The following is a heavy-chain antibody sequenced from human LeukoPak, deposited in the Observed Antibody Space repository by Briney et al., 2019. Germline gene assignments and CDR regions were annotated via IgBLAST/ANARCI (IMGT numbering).Heavy chain of an antibody. V-gene: IGHV5-51*01. Sequence: GESLKMSCKGSGYSFSTYWIGWVRQMPGKGLEWMGIIYPGDSDTRYSPSFQGQVTISADKSINTAYLQWSSLKASDTAMYYCARRRDSYFDFWGQGTLVPVSS. CDR3: ARRRDSYFDF. D-gene: IGHD2-15*01. CDR1: GYSFSTYW. CDR2: IYPGDSDT. J-gene: IGHJ4*02.